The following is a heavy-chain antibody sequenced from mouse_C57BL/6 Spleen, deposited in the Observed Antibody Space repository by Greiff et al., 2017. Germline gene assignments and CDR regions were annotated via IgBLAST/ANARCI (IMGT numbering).Heavy chain of an antibody. D-gene: IGHD1-1*01. CDR3: AKGGFITTVVATPYYAMDY. J-gene: IGHJ4*01. Sequence: VNLVESGPGLVAPSQSLSITCTVSGFSLTSYGVSWVRQPPGKGLEWLGVIWGDGSTNYHSALISRLSISQDNSKSQVFLKLNSLQTDDTATYYCAKGGFITTVVATPYYAMDYWGQGTSVTVSS. V-gene: IGHV2-3*01. CDR2: IWGDGST. CDR1: GFSLTSYG.